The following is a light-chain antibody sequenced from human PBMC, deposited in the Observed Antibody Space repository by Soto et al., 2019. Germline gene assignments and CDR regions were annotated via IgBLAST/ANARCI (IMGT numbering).Light chain of an antibody. Sequence: QSALTQPASVSGSPGQPITISCTGTTSDVGGYNYVSWYQQHPGKAPKLMIYDVSNGPSGVSNRFSGSKSGNTASLTISGLQAEDEADYYCSSYTRSSTPLYVVFGGGTKLTVL. CDR2: DVS. CDR1: TSDVGGYNY. CDR3: SSYTRSSTPLYVV. V-gene: IGLV2-14*01. J-gene: IGLJ2*01.